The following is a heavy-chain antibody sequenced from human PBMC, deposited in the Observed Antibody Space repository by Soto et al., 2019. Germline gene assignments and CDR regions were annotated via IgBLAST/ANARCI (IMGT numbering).Heavy chain of an antibody. V-gene: IGHV1-46*02. CDR1: GYPFNSYH. Sequence: QVQLVQSGAEVRKPGASAKLSCQTSGYPFNSYHMHWVRQAPGQGLEWMGVINPTEGRTRYSQKFQDRVTMTRDTSTSTVYMELSSLRSEDTAMYFCARGREISFGYNWFDPWGQGTRVTVSS. CDR2: INPTEGRT. D-gene: IGHD5-18*01. J-gene: IGHJ5*02. CDR3: ARGREISFGYNWFDP.